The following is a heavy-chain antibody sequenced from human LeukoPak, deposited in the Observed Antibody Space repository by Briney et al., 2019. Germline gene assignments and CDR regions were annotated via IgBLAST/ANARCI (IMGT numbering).Heavy chain of an antibody. V-gene: IGHV3-48*03. Sequence: GGSLRLSCAASGFTFSSYEMNWVRQAPGKGLEWVSYISSSGSTIYYADSVKGRFTISRDNAKNSLYLQMNSLRAEDTAVYYCVRGDNYGYRLDYWGQGALVTVSS. CDR1: GFTFSSYE. CDR2: ISSSGSTI. D-gene: IGHD5-18*01. CDR3: VRGDNYGYRLDY. J-gene: IGHJ4*02.